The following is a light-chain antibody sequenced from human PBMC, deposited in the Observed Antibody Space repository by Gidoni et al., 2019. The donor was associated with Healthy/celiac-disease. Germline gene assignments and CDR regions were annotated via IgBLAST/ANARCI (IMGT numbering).Light chain of an antibody. J-gene: IGKJ1*01. CDR2: AAS. CDR1: QGIRND. CDR3: LQDYNYPRT. V-gene: IGKV1-6*01. Sequence: ATQLTQSPSSLSASVGDRVTITCRASQGIRNDLGWYQQKPGKAPKLLIYAASSLQSGVPSRFSGSGSGTDFTLTISSLQPEDFATYYCLQDYNYPRTFGQGTKVEIK.